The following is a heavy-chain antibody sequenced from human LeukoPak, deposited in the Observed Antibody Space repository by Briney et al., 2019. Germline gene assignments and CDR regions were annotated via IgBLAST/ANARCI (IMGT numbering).Heavy chain of an antibody. CDR3: AELGITMIGGV. CDR2: IGGRGGST. V-gene: IGHV3-23*01. CDR1: GFIFSDYG. D-gene: IGHD3-10*02. J-gene: IGHJ6*04. Sequence: GGTLRLSCAASGFIFSDYGMSWVRQAPGKGREWVSSIGGRGGSTYYADSVKGRFTISRDNSKNTLYLQMNSLRAEDTAVYYCAELGITMIGGVWGKGTTVTIPS.